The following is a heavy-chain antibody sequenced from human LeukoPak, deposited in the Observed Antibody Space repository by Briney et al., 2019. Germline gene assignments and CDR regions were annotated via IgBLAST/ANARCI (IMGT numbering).Heavy chain of an antibody. Sequence: GGSLRLSCAASGFTFSSYWMHWVRQAPWKGLVWVSRINSDGSSTRYADLVKGRFTISRDNAKNTLYPQMNSLRVEDTAVYYCARDAVTMDYWGQGTLVTVSS. CDR2: INSDGSST. CDR3: ARDAVTMDY. CDR1: GFTFSSYW. D-gene: IGHD4-17*01. J-gene: IGHJ4*02. V-gene: IGHV3-74*01.